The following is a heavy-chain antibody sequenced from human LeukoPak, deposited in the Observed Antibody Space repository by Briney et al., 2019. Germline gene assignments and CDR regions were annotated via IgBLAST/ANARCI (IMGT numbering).Heavy chain of an antibody. D-gene: IGHD2-2*01. CDR1: GGSFSGYY. V-gene: IGHV4-34*01. CDR2: INHSGST. Sequence: SETLSLTCAVYGGSFSGYYWSWIRQPPGKGLEWIGEINHSGSTNYNPSLKSRVTISVDTSKNQFSLKLNSVTAADTAVYYCARNRGWVIPAATYFDYWGQGTLVTVSS. CDR3: ARNRGWVIPAATYFDY. J-gene: IGHJ4*02.